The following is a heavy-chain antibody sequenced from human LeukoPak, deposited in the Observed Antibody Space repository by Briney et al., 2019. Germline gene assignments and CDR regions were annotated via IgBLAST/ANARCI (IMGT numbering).Heavy chain of an antibody. CDR1: GYTFTDYY. V-gene: IGHV1-46*01. D-gene: IGHD6-13*01. Sequence: ASVKVSCKASGYTFTDYYMHWVRQAPGQGLEWMGIINPSGGSTSYAQKFQGRVTMTRDMSTSTVYMELSSLRSEDTAVYYCAREVAAAVNWFDPWGQGTLVTVSS. J-gene: IGHJ5*02. CDR3: AREVAAAVNWFDP. CDR2: INPSGGST.